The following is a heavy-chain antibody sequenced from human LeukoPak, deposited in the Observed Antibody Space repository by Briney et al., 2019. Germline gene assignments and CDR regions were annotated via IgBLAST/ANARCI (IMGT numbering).Heavy chain of an antibody. CDR1: GYTYASNG. Sequence: ASVKVSCTASGYTYASNGISWVRQAPGQGLEWMGLISPYNCNTKYAQKFEGRLTMTTDKSTSTAYMELRSLRSDDTAVYFCARTLGYCSAWGQGTLVTVSS. J-gene: IGHJ5*02. D-gene: IGHD2-15*01. CDR2: ISPYNCNT. V-gene: IGHV1-18*01. CDR3: ARTLGYCSA.